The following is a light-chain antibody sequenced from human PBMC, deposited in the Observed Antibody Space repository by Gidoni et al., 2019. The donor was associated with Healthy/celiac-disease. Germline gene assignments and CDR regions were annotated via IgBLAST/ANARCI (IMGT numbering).Light chain of an antibody. CDR1: QSVSSSY. CDR2: GAS. V-gene: IGKV3-20*01. CDR3: QRAPRT. Sequence: SQSVSSSYLAWYQQTPGQAPRLLIYGASSRATGIPDRVSGSGSGTDFTLTISRLEPEDFAVYYCQRAPRTFGQGTKVEIK. J-gene: IGKJ1*01.